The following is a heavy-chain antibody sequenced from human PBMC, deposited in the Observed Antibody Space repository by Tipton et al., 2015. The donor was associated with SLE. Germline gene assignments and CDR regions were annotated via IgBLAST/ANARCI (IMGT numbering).Heavy chain of an antibody. Sequence: TLSLTCSVYGVSFHAFFWIWISQSPGKGLGWIGEITHTGGTVYNPSLKRRATISVDTSRNQFSLKLTSVTAADTAVYYCVSVVATGRPTTSFDHWSRGTLFTVSS. CDR2: ITHTGGT. D-gene: IGHD2-21*02. CDR1: GVSFHAFF. J-gene: IGHJ4*02. V-gene: IGHV4-34*01. CDR3: VSVVATGRPTTSFDH.